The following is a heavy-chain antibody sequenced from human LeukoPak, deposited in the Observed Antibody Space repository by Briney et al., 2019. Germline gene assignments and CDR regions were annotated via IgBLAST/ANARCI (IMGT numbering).Heavy chain of an antibody. CDR2: IWYDGSNK. D-gene: IGHD3-10*01. V-gene: IGHV3-33*06. Sequence: GGPLRLSCAASGFTFSSYGMHWVRQAPGKGLEWVAVIWYDGSNKYYADSVKGRFTISRDNSKNTLYLQMNSLRAEDTAVYYCAKDRAMVRGVLPDYWGQGTLVTVSS. CDR1: GFTFSSYG. J-gene: IGHJ4*02. CDR3: AKDRAMVRGVLPDY.